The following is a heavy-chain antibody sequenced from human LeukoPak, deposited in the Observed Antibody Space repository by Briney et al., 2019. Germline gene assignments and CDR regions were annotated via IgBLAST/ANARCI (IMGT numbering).Heavy chain of an antibody. CDR1: GGSITNYY. V-gene: IGHV4-59*08. Sequence: SETLSLTCTVSGGSITNYYWSWMRQPPRKGLECIGYIHYSGSTNYNPSLKSRVTITLDTSKNQFSLRLTSVTAADTAIYYCASTEWNYARWGQGTLVTVSS. D-gene: IGHD1-7*01. CDR3: ASTEWNYAR. CDR2: IHYSGST. J-gene: IGHJ4*02.